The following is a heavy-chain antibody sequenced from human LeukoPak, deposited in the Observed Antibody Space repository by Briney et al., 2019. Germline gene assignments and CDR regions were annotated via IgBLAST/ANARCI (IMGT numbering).Heavy chain of an antibody. J-gene: IGHJ4*02. CDR2: INSGGSTI. V-gene: IGHV3-48*03. Sequence: GGSLRLSCVVSGFTFSSYEMNWVRQAPGKGLKWVSYINSGGSTIYYADSVKGRFTISRDNAKNSLYLQMNSLRDEDTAVYYCARTFDYWGQGTLVTVSS. CDR3: ARTFDY. CDR1: GFTFSSYE.